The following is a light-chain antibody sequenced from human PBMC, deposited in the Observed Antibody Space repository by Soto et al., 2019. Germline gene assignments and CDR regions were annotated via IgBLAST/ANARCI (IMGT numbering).Light chain of an antibody. CDR2: EVS. Sequence: QSALTQPPPPPGSPGQSVTISCTGTSSEGGGYNYVSWYQQHPGKAPKLMIYEVSKRPSGVPDRFSGSKSGDTASLTVSGLQAEDGADYYCSSYAGNNNFVFGTGTKVTVL. CDR3: SSYAGNNNFV. J-gene: IGLJ1*01. V-gene: IGLV2-8*01. CDR1: SSEGGGYNY.